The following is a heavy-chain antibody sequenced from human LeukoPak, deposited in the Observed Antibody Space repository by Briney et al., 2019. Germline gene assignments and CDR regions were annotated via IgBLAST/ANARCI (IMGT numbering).Heavy chain of an antibody. Sequence: SETLSLTCTVSGGSISSYYWSWIRQPPGKGLEWIGYIYYSGSTNYNPSLKSRVTISVDTSKNQFSLKLSSVTAADTAVYYCATSYGSGTPVLDYWGQGTLVTV. D-gene: IGHD3-10*01. CDR1: GGSISSYY. CDR2: IYYSGST. CDR3: ATSYGSGTPVLDY. V-gene: IGHV4-59*01. J-gene: IGHJ4*02.